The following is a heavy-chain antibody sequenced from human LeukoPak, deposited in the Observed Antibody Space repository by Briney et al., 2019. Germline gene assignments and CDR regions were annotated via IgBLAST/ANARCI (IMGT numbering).Heavy chain of an antibody. CDR3: ARDPAADAFDI. V-gene: IGHV1-2*02. CDR2: IDPNSGGT. J-gene: IGHJ3*02. Sequence: ASVKVSCQASGYTFTGYYMHWVRQAPGQGLEWMGWIDPNSGGTYYAQEFRGRVTLTRDTSISTAYMDLSSLRSDDTAVYYCARDPAADAFDIWGQGTMVTVSS. CDR1: GYTFTGYY.